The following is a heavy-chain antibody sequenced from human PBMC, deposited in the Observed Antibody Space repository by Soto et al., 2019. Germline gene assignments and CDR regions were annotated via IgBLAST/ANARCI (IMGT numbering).Heavy chain of an antibody. CDR1: GFTFSDYA. CDR2: VSHDGRNT. CDR3: AKGGRQWLVTSDFSS. Sequence: VQLVESGGGVVQPGRSLRLSCAASGFTFSDYAMHWVRQAPGKGLEWVAVVSHDGRNTHYADSVKGRFTIARDSSQNTVSPETTTLRAEDTAVYYGAKGGRQWLVTSDFSSWGQGDLVTVPS. D-gene: IGHD6-19*01. V-gene: IGHV3-30*18. J-gene: IGHJ4*02.